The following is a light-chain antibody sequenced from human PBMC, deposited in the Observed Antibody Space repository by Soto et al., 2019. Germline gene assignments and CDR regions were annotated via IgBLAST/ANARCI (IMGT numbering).Light chain of an antibody. CDR3: QQLHSTSSYT. V-gene: IGKV1-39*01. CDR1: QNIRNY. Sequence: DIQMTQSPSSLSASVGDRVTITCRASQNIRNYLNWYQQRPGKTPNLLVYAASNLRSGVPSRFNGSGSGTDFTLTISSLQPEDFATYYCQQLHSTSSYTFGQGTRVDIK. J-gene: IGKJ2*01. CDR2: AAS.